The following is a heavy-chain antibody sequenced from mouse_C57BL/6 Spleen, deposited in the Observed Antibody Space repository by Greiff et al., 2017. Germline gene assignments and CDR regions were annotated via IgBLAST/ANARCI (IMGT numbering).Heavy chain of an antibody. J-gene: IGHJ2*01. V-gene: IGHV1-59*01. CDR2: IDPSDSYP. D-gene: IGHD2-5*01. CDR3: ASEDSKSVGFVY. Sequence: VQLQQPGAELVRPGTSVKLSCKASGYTFTSYWMHWVKQRPGHGLEWIGVIDPSDSYPNYNQKFKGKATLTVDTSSSTAYMPLSSLTSADSAVXCCASEDSKSVGFVYWGQGTPLTVSS. CDR1: GYTFTSYW.